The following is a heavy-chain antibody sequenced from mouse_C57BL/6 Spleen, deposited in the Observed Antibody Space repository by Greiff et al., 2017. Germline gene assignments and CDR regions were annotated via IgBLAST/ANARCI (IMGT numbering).Heavy chain of an antibody. CDR3: ARNYDGDYYAMDY. Sequence: VQLQQPGAELVKPGASVKLSCKASGYTFTSYWMQWVKQRPGQGLEWIGEIDPSDSYTNYNQKFKGKATLTVDTSSSTAYMQLSSLTSEDSAVYYCARNYDGDYYAMDYWGQGTSVTVSS. CDR1: GYTFTSYW. D-gene: IGHD2-4*01. V-gene: IGHV1-50*01. J-gene: IGHJ4*01. CDR2: IDPSDSYT.